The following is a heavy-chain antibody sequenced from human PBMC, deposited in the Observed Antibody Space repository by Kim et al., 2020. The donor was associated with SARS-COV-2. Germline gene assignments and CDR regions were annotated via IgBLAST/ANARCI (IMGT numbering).Heavy chain of an antibody. CDR1: GGSFSGYY. CDR3: ARGKVVPAAMYY. D-gene: IGHD2-2*01. Sequence: SETLSLTCAVYGGSFSGYYWSWIRQPPGKGLEWIGEINHSGSTNYNPSLKSRVTISVDTSKNQFSLKLSSVTAADTAVYYCARGKVVPAAMYYWGQGTLVTVSS. J-gene: IGHJ4*02. CDR2: INHSGST. V-gene: IGHV4-34*01.